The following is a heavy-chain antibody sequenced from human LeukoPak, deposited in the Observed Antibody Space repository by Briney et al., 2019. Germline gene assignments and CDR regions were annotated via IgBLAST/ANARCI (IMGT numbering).Heavy chain of an antibody. D-gene: IGHD2-15*01. CDR1: GFTFSSYG. J-gene: IGHJ4*02. CDR3: ARANWAGIEAPATDY. Sequence: PGRSLRLSCAASGFTFSSYGMHWVRQAPGKGLEWVAVISYDGSNKYYADSVKGRFTISRDNSKNTLFLQMNSLRTEDTAVYFCARANWAGIEAPATDYWGQGTLVTVSS. CDR2: ISYDGSNK. V-gene: IGHV3-30*19.